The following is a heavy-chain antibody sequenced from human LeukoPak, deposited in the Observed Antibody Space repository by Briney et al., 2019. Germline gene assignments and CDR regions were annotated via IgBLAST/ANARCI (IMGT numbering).Heavy chain of an antibody. CDR2: INPNSGGT. J-gene: IGHJ4*02. V-gene: IGHV1-2*02. D-gene: IGHD4-17*01. CDR1: GYPFTGYY. CDR3: AREISDYASAY. Sequence: ASVKVSCKASGYPFTGYYIHWVRQAPGQGLEWMGWINPNSGGTNYAQKFQGRVTMTSDTSITTAYMDLSRLTSVDTAVYYCAREISDYASAYWGQGTLVTVSS.